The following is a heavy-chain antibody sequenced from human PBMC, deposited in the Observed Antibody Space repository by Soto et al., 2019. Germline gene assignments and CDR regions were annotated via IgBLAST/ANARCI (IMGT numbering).Heavy chain of an antibody. V-gene: IGHV3-33*01. D-gene: IGHD1-26*01. CDR2: IWYDGSNK. J-gene: IGHJ4*02. Sequence: QVQLVESGGGVVQPGRSLRLSCAASGFTFSSYGMHWVRQAPGKGLEWVAVIWYDGSNKYYADSVKGRFTISRDNSKNTLYLQMNSLRAEDTAVYYCARDFTFGDRQYSGSYYGHWGQGTLVTVSS. CDR1: GFTFSSYG. CDR3: ARDFTFGDRQYSGSYYGH.